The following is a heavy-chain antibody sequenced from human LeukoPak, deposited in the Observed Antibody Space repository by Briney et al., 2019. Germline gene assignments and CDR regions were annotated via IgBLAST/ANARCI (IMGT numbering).Heavy chain of an antibody. CDR2: ISSSSSYI. V-gene: IGHV3-21*01. J-gene: IGHJ4*02. CDR3: ARDLVVGAHDY. D-gene: IGHD1-26*01. Sequence: PGGSLRLSCGASGFTFSSYTMNWVRQAPGKGLEWVSSISSSSSYIYYADSVKGRFTISRDNAKNSLYLQMNSLRAEDTAVYYCARDLVVGAHDYWGQGTLVTVSS. CDR1: GFTFSSYT.